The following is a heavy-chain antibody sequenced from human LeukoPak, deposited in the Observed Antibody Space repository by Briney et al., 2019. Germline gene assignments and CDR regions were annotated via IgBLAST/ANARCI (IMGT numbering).Heavy chain of an antibody. D-gene: IGHD2-8*01. J-gene: IGHJ4*02. CDR3: AKDRSCTNDICHGDFDY. CDR1: GFTFSSYA. V-gene: IGHV3-23*01. Sequence: GGFVRLSCAASGFTFSSYAVSWVRQAPGKGLEWVSSISGSGGSTYSADSVKGRFTISRDNSKNTLYLQMNSLRAEDTALYYCAKDRSCTNDICHGDFDYWGQGTLVTVSS. CDR2: ISGSGGST.